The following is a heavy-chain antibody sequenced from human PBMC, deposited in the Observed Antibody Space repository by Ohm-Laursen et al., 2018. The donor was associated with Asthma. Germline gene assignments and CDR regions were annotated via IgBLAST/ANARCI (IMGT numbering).Heavy chain of an antibody. V-gene: IGHV3-9*01. D-gene: IGHD3-3*01. CDR2: INWNSGDT. CDR1: GFTFDDYA. J-gene: IGHJ4*02. Sequence: SLRLSCAASGFTFDDYAMHWVRQAPGRGLEWVSGINWNSGDTGYADSVKGRFTISRDNAKNSLYLHMSSLRDEDTALYYCAKDHLRFLEWLFDWGQGTLVTVSS. CDR3: AKDHLRFLEWLFD.